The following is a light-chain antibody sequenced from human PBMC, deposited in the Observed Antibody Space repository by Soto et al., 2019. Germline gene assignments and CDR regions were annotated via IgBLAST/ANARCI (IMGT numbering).Light chain of an antibody. V-gene: IGKV3-15*01. CDR2: GAS. J-gene: IGKJ4*01. CDR1: QNVNNN. CDR3: QQYNNWLT. Sequence: VVVTQSPATLSVSPGEGATLSCRASQNVNNNLAWYQQKPGQAPRLLIYGASTMATGIPARFSGSGSGTEFTITISSLQSEDFAVYYCQQYNNWLTFGGGTKVEIK.